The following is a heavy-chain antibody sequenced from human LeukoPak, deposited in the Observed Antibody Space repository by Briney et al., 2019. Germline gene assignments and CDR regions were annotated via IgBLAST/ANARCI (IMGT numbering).Heavy chain of an antibody. D-gene: IGHD3-22*01. CDR2: ISYDGSNK. J-gene: IGHJ4*02. CDR1: GFTFRSYG. Sequence: GGCLRLSCAASGFTFRSYGMHWVRQAPGKGLEWVAAISYDGSNKYHADSVKGRFTISRDNSKNTLYLQMNSLRAEDTAVYYCAKDKTGYYYDSSGYLDYWGQGTLVTVSS. V-gene: IGHV3-30*18. CDR3: AKDKTGYYYDSSGYLDY.